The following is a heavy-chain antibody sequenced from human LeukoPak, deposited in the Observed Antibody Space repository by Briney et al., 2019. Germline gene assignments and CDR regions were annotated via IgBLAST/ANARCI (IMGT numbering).Heavy chain of an antibody. CDR2: ISYDGSNK. D-gene: IGHD1-26*01. Sequence: QPGGSLRLSCAASGFTFSSYGMHWVRQAPGKGLEWVAVISYDGSNKYYADSVKGRFTISRDNSKNTLYLQMNSLRAEDTAVYYCARECRYSGSYYYYYYYYMDVWGKGTTVTVSS. J-gene: IGHJ6*03. CDR3: ARECRYSGSYYYYYYYYMDV. V-gene: IGHV3-30*05. CDR1: GFTFSSYG.